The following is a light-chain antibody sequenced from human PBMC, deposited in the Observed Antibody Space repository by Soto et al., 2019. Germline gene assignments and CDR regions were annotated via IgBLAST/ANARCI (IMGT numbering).Light chain of an antibody. CDR3: QSSDRGDTYWV. CDR2: KDK. V-gene: IGLV3-25*02. J-gene: IGLJ3*02. CDR1: ALPKQY. Sequence: YELTQPPSVSVSPGQTARIACSGDALPKQYAYWYQQKPGQAPVLLIYKDKERPSGIPERFSGSSSGTTVTLTIGGVQAEDEADYYCQSSDRGDTYWVFGGGTKLTVL.